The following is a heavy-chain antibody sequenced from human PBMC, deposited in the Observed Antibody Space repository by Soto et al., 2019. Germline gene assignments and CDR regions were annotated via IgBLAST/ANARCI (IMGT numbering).Heavy chain of an antibody. CDR2: INEDSTYI. J-gene: IGHJ6*01. Sequence: EVQLVESGGGLVKPGGSLRLSCAASGFSFSTYSMNWVRQAPGKGLEWVSSINEDSTYIYYAGSVRGRFTISRDNDEESLYLQMNSHRAEDTAGEYCVREFGRYFRTGYRDGWGDGATVTVSS. CDR3: VREFGRYFRTGYRDG. D-gene: IGHD3-9*01. CDR1: GFSFSTYS. V-gene: IGHV3-21*02.